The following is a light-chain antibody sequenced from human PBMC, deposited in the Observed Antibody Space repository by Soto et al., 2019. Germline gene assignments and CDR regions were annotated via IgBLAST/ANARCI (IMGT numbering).Light chain of an antibody. CDR2: GAS. CDR3: QLYDSWPPSYA. J-gene: IGKJ2*01. V-gene: IGKV3-15*01. CDR1: QSVSTY. Sequence: EIVMKQSTATLSVSLGDRATLSCRASQSVSTYLAWYQQKPGQDPRRLIYGASTRATGIPARFSGSGSETDFTLTISSLQSEDFAVYYCQLYDSWPPSYAFGQGTKLEIK.